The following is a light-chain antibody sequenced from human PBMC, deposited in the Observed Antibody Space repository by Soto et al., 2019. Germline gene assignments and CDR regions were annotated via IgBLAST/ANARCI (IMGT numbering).Light chain of an antibody. CDR3: MQALQTPLYT. J-gene: IGKJ2*01. Sequence: DIVMTQSPLSLPVTPGEPASISCRSSQSLRHSNGYNYLDWYLQKPGQSPQLLIYSGSNRASGVPDRFSGSGSGTDFTLEISRVEAEDVGVYYCMQALQTPLYTFGQGTKLEIK. CDR2: SGS. V-gene: IGKV2-28*01. CDR1: QSLRHSNGYNY.